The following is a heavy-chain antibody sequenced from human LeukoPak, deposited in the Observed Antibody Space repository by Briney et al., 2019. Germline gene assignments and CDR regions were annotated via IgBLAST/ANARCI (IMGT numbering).Heavy chain of an antibody. CDR1: ESTFRNFA. CDR3: AREYSDSYGVIGHFDS. J-gene: IGHJ4*02. V-gene: IGHV3-30-3*01. CDR2: ISFDGVTT. D-gene: IGHD2-21*01. Sequence: GGSLRLSCAASESTFRNFAMHWVRQTPDKGLEWVALISFDGVTTYYADSVRGRFTISRDNSKNTLFLQMNSLRGEDTAVYYCAREYSDSYGVIGHFDSWGQGTLVPVSS.